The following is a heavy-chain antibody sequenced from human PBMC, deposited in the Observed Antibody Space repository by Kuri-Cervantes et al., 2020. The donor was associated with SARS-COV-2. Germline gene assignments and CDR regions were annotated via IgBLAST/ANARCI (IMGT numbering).Heavy chain of an antibody. CDR1: GFTFSSYS. D-gene: IGHD2-15*01. J-gene: IGHJ2*01. Sequence: GGSLRLSCAASGFTFSSYSMNWVRQAPGKGLEWVSYISSSSSTINYADSVKGRFTISRDNAKNSLYLQMNSLRAEDTAVYYCARGSGLVVAHGPGYWYFDLWGRGTLVTVSS. CDR3: ARGSGLVVAHGPGYWYFDL. CDR2: ISSSSSTI. V-gene: IGHV3-48*01.